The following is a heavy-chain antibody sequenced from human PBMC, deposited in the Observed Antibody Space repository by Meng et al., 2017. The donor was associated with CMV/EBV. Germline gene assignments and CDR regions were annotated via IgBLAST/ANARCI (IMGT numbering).Heavy chain of an antibody. D-gene: IGHD6-13*01. Sequence: LRLSCAVSGYSISSSNWWGWIRQPPGKGLKWIGYIYYRGSIYYNPSLKSRVTMSVDTSKNQFSLKLNSVTAVDTAVYYCARSNGYSSSWYYFDYWGQGTLVTVSS. CDR3: ARSNGYSSSWYYFDY. V-gene: IGHV4-28*02. CDR1: GYSISSSNW. CDR2: IYYRGSI. J-gene: IGHJ4*02.